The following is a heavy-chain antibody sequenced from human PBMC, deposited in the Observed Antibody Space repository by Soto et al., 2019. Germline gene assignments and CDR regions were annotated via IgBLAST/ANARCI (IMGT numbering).Heavy chain of an antibody. Sequence: SVKVSCQASGGTFSSYAISWVRQAPGQGLEWMGGIIPIFGTANYAQKFQGRVTITADESTSTAYMELSSLRSEDTAVYYCARAYYYGSGSSHYYYYGMDVWGQGTTVTVSS. D-gene: IGHD3-10*01. CDR2: IIPIFGTA. CDR1: GGTFSSYA. V-gene: IGHV1-69*13. CDR3: ARAYYYGSGSSHYYYYGMDV. J-gene: IGHJ6*02.